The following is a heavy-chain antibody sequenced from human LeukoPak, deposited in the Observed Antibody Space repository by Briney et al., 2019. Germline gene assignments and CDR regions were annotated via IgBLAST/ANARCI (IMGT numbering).Heavy chain of an antibody. CDR2: IYYSGST. V-gene: IGHV4-59*01. CDR3: ARNRANWAPFDY. Sequence: SETLSLTCAVYGGSFSGYYWSWIRQPPGKGLEWIGYIYYSGSTNYNPSLKSRVTISVDTSKNQFSLKLSSVTAADTAVYYCARNRANWAPFDYWGQGTLVTVSS. D-gene: IGHD1-1*01. CDR1: GGSFSGYY. J-gene: IGHJ4*02.